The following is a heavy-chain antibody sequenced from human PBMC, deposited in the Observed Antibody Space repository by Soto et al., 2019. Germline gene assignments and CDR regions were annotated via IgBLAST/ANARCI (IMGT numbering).Heavy chain of an antibody. D-gene: IGHD3-22*01. J-gene: IGHJ5*02. V-gene: IGHV3-73*01. CDR3: TRDPRNYYDSIGSANWFDP. CDR1: GFTFSGSA. CDR2: IRSKSNNYAT. Sequence: PGGSLRLSCAASGFTFSGSAMHWVRQASGKWLEWVGRIRSKSNNYATAYAASVKGRFTISRDDSKDTAYLQMNSLKTEDTAVYYCTRDPRNYYDSIGSANWFDPWGQGXLVTVYS.